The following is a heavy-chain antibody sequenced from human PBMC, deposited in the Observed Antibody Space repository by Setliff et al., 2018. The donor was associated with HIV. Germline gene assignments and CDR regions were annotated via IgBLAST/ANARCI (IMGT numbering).Heavy chain of an antibody. CDR2: IYPGDSDA. CDR1: RYSFTSDW. CDR3: ARHGVGDTMVTVDY. V-gene: IGHV5-51*01. J-gene: IGHJ4*02. Sequence: PGESLKISCKASRYSFTSDWIGWVRQMGGKGLEWMGIIYPGDSDARYSQSFQGQVTISVDKSISTAYLQWGSLKASDTAMYYCARHGVGDTMVTVDYQGQGTLVTVSS. D-gene: IGHD2-21*02.